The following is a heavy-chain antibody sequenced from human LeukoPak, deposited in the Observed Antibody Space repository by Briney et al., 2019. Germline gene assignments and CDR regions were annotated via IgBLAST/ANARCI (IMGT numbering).Heavy chain of an antibody. Sequence: PSETLSLTCTVSGGSISSYYWSWIRQPPGKGLEWIGYIYYSGSTNYNPSLKSRVTISVDTSKNQFSLKLSSVTAADTAVYYCARGQIAAAGHFDYWGQGTLVTVSS. D-gene: IGHD6-13*01. V-gene: IGHV4-59*12. CDR3: ARGQIAAAGHFDY. J-gene: IGHJ4*02. CDR2: IYYSGST. CDR1: GGSISSYY.